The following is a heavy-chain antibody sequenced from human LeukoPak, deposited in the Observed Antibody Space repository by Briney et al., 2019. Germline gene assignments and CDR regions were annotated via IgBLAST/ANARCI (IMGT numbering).Heavy chain of an antibody. D-gene: IGHD3-3*01. Sequence: ASVKVSCKASGYTFTSYDINWVRQAPGQGLEWMGWINPNSGGTNYAQKFQGRVTMTRDTSISTAYMELSRLRSDDTAVYYCARAPGGFWSGYYTDYYYYYMDVWGKGTTVTVSS. CDR1: GYTFTSYD. V-gene: IGHV1-2*02. J-gene: IGHJ6*03. CDR2: INPNSGGT. CDR3: ARAPGGFWSGYYTDYYYYYMDV.